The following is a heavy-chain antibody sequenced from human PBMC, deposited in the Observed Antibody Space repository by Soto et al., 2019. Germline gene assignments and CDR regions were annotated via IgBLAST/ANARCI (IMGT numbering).Heavy chain of an antibody. V-gene: IGHV3-72*01. D-gene: IGHD3-16*01. CDR3: TIEGAYPGPDFDY. Sequence: GGSLRLSCAASGFTFSDRYMDWVRQAPGKGLEWVGRTKNKANSYTTEYAASVKGRFTISRDYSRDSVYLQMNSLKTDDTAVYYCTIEGAYPGPDFDYWGQGTLVTVSS. CDR2: TKNKANSYTT. CDR1: GFTFSDRY. J-gene: IGHJ4*02.